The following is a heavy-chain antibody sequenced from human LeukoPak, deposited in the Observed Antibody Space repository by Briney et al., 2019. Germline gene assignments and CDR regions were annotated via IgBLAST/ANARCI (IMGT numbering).Heavy chain of an antibody. J-gene: IGHJ4*02. CDR2: ISVRGGST. V-gene: IGHV3-23*01. CDR3: AKDRLTGTPYYFDY. CDR1: GFTFSSYA. Sequence: GGSLRLSCAAPGFTFSSYAMSWVRQAPGKGPEWVSGISVRGGSTYYADSVKGRFTISRDNSKNTLYLQMDSLRAEDTAVYYCAKDRLTGTPYYFDYWGQGTLVTVSS. D-gene: IGHD1-20*01.